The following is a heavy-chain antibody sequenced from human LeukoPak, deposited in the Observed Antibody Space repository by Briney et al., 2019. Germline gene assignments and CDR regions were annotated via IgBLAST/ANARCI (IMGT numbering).Heavy chain of an antibody. V-gene: IGHV1-46*03. CDR1: GGTFSSYA. CDR3: AREDIVVVPALGGFDP. J-gene: IGHJ5*02. D-gene: IGHD2-2*01. CDR2: INPSGGST. Sequence: GASVKVSCKASGGTFSSYAISWVRQAPGQGLEWMGIINPSGGSTSYAQKFQGRVTMTRDTSTSTVYMELSSLRSEDTAVYYCAREDIVVVPALGGFDPWGQGTLVTVSS.